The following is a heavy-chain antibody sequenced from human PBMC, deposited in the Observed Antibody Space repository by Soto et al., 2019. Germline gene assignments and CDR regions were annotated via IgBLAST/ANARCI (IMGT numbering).Heavy chain of an antibody. J-gene: IGHJ4*02. CDR3: ARGLRYQRSFDY. V-gene: IGHV4-34*01. CDR1: GGSFSGYY. CDR2: INHSGST. Sequence: SETLSLTCAAYGGSFSGYYWSWIRQPPGKGLEWIGEINHSGSTNYNPSLKSRVTISVDTSKNQFSLKLSSVTAADTAVYYCARGLRYQRSFDYWGQGTLVTVS. D-gene: IGHD2-2*01.